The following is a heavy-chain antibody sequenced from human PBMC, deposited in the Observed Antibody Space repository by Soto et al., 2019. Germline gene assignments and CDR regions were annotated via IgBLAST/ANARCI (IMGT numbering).Heavy chain of an antibody. V-gene: IGHV3-21*01. J-gene: IGHJ3*02. Sequence: GGSLRLSCTASGFTFSSYSMNWVRQAPGKGLEWVSSISSSSSYIYYADSVKGRFTISRDNAKNSLYLQMNSLRAEDTAVYYCARNLEYSSSRDAFDIWGQGTMVTVSS. CDR1: GFTFSSYS. CDR2: ISSSSSYI. D-gene: IGHD6-6*01. CDR3: ARNLEYSSSRDAFDI.